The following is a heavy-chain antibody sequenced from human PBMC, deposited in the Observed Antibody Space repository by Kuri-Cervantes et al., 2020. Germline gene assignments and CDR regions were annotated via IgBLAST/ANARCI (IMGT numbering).Heavy chain of an antibody. CDR3: ARGWKMVRGVIITGYYDMDV. CDR1: GYTFTSYG. D-gene: IGHD3-10*01. V-gene: IGHV1-18*01. J-gene: IGHJ6*02. CDR2: ISGYNGST. Sequence: ASVKVSCKASGYTFTSYGISWVRQAPGQGLEWMGWISGYNGSTKYAQKFQGRVTMTIDTFTSTAYMELRSLRSDDTAVYYCARGWKMVRGVIITGYYDMDVWGQGTTVTVSS.